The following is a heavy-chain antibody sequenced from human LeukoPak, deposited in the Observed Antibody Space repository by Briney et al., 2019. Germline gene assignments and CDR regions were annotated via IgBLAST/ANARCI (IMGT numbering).Heavy chain of an antibody. CDR1: GGTFSSYA. Sequence: GSSVKVSCKASGGTFSSYAISWVRQAPGQGLEWMGGIIPIFGTANYAQKFQGRVTITADKSTSTAYMELSSLRSEDTAVYYCAGARRGYSYGYSDYWGQGTLVTVSS. D-gene: IGHD5-18*01. CDR2: IIPIFGTA. CDR3: AGARRGYSYGYSDY. V-gene: IGHV1-69*06. J-gene: IGHJ4*02.